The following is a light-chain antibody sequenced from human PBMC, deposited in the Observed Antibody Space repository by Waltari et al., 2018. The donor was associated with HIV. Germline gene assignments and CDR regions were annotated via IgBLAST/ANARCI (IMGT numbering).Light chain of an antibody. J-gene: IGLJ3*02. V-gene: IGLV3-1*01. CDR3: QAWDSFTGV. CDR2: HDT. Sequence: SFELTQPPSVSVSPGQTASITCPGAKLGGNYASWYQHKPGQSPVLVIYHDTKRPSGIPERFSGSSSGNTVTLTIGGTQALDEAVYYCQAWDSFTGVFGGGTKLTVL. CDR1: KLGGNY.